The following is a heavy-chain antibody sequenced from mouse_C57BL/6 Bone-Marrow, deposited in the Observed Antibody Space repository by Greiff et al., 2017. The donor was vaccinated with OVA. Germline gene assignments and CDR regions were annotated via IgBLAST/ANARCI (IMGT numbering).Heavy chain of an antibody. CDR1: GFTFSDYY. CDR2: ISNGGGST. CDR3: ARRGLEAMDY. D-gene: IGHD2-4*01. V-gene: IGHV5-12*01. J-gene: IGHJ4*01. Sequence: EVKLMESGGGLVQPGGSLKLSCAASGFTFSDYYMYWVRQTPEKRLEWVAYISNGGGSTYYPDTVKGRFTISRDNAKNTLYLQMSRLKSEDTAMYYCARRGLEAMDYWGQGTSVTVSS.